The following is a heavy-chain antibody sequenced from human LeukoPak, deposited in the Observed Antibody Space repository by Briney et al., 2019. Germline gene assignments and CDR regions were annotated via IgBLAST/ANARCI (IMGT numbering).Heavy chain of an antibody. J-gene: IGHJ4*02. CDR3: AKDFLVIISDGALDY. D-gene: IGHD3-9*01. Sequence: GGSLRLSCAASGFTISSYAMSWVRQAPGKGLEWVSAISGSGGSTYYADSVKGRFTISRDNSKNTLYLQMNSLRAEDTAVYYCAKDFLVIISDGALDYWGQGTLVTVSS. CDR2: ISGSGGST. V-gene: IGHV3-23*01. CDR1: GFTISSYA.